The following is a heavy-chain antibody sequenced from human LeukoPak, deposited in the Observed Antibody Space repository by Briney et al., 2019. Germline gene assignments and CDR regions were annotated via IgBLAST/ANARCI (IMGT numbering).Heavy chain of an antibody. V-gene: IGHV4-34*01. Sequence: PSETLSLTCAVYGGSFSGYYWSWIRQPPGKGLEWIGEINHSGSTNYNPSLESRVTISVDTSKNQFSLKLSSVTAADMAVSYCARGLGYWGQGTMVSVSS. CDR3: ARGLGY. CDR1: GGSFSGYY. D-gene: IGHD3-10*01. CDR2: INHSGST. J-gene: IGHJ4*02.